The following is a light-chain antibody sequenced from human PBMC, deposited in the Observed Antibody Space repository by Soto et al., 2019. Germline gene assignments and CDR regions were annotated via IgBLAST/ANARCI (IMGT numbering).Light chain of an antibody. V-gene: IGKV4-1*01. Sequence: DIVMTQSPDSLAVSLGERATINCKSSQSGLYSSNNKNYLAWYQQKAGQAPNLLIYWASTRESGVPDRFSGSGSGTDFTLTISSLQAEDVAVYYCQQYYSTPWTFGQGTRVEIK. CDR2: WAS. CDR3: QQYYSTPWT. J-gene: IGKJ1*01. CDR1: QSGLYSSNNKNY.